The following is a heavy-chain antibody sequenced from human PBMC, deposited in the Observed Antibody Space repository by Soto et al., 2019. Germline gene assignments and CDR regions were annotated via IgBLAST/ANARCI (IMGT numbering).Heavy chain of an antibody. CDR2: ISAYNGNT. CDR3: ARDRSRITIFGVVTPDLDY. D-gene: IGHD3-3*01. V-gene: IGHV1-18*01. Sequence: ASVKISCKASGYTFTSYGISWVRQAPGQGLEWMGWISAYNGNTNYAQKLQGRVTMTTDTSTSTAYMELRSLRSDDTAVYYCARDRSRITIFGVVTPDLDYWGQGTLVTVSS. CDR1: GYTFTSYG. J-gene: IGHJ4*02.